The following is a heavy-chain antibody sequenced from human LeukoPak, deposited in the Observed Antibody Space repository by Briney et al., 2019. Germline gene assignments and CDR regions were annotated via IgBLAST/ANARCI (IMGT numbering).Heavy chain of an antibody. CDR2: INAYNGNT. CDR1: GYTFTSYA. CDR3: ARLLGELRAFHI. Sequence: ASVKVSCKASGYTFTSYAITWVRQASGQGLECMGWINAYNGNTNYAQKLQGRVTMTTDTSTSTAHMELRSLRSDDTAVYYCARLLGELRAFHIWGQGTMVTVSS. V-gene: IGHV1-18*01. D-gene: IGHD1-26*01. J-gene: IGHJ3*02.